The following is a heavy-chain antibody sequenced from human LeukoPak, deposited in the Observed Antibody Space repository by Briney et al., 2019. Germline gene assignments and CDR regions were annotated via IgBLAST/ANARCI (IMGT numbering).Heavy chain of an antibody. CDR2: ISSDGNNK. CDR3: SKGQWLVEQTFDY. V-gene: IGHV3-30-3*01. J-gene: IGHJ4*02. Sequence: GRSLRLSCAASGFSFSTFAMHWVRQAPGKGLEWVAVISSDGNNKYNADSVKGRFTISRDNSKNTLFLQMNSLRAEDTAVYYCSKGQWLVEQTFDYWGRGTLVTVSS. D-gene: IGHD6-19*01. CDR1: GFSFSTFA.